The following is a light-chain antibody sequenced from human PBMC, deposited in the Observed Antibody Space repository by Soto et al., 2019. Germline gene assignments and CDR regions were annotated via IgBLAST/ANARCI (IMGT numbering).Light chain of an antibody. CDR2: EVT. J-gene: IGLJ1*01. CDR1: SSDVGAYIY. V-gene: IGLV2-14*01. Sequence: QSALTQPASVSGSPGQSITISCTGTSSDVGAYIYVSWYQHHPGKAPKVMIYEVTNRPSGVSDRFSGSKSGNTASLTISGLQVEDEADYFCGSYSSTTTREVFGTGTKVTVL. CDR3: GSYSSTTTREV.